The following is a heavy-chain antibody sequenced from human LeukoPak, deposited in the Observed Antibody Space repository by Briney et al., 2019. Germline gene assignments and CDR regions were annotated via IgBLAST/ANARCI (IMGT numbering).Heavy chain of an antibody. D-gene: IGHD6-13*01. V-gene: IGHV1-18*01. CDR2: ISAYNGNT. CDR3: AREWDIAAAGTDFDY. CDR1: GGTFSSYA. J-gene: IGHJ4*02. Sequence: GASVKVSCKASGGTFSSYAISWVRQAPGQGLEWMGWISAYNGNTNYAQKLQGRVTMTTDTSTSTAYMELRSLRSDDTAVYYCAREWDIAAAGTDFDYWGQGTLVTVSS.